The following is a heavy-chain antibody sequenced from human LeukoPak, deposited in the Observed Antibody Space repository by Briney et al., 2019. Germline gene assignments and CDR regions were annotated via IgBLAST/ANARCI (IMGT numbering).Heavy chain of an antibody. J-gene: IGHJ4*02. D-gene: IGHD2-15*01. CDR3: ARGGEDRDY. V-gene: IGHV3-74*01. Sequence: GGSLRLSCAASGFTFSSYWMHWVRQAPGKGLVWVSRINSDVSSTTYADSVRGRFTISRDNAKNTLYLQMNSLRAADTAVYYCARGGEDRDYWGQGTLVTVSS. CDR1: GFTFSSYW. CDR2: INSDVSST.